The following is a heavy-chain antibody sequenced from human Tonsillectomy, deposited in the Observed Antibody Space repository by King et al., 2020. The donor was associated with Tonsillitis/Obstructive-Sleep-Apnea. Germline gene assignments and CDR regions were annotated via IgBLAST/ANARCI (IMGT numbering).Heavy chain of an antibody. CDR2: IDYSGST. V-gene: IGHV4-59*01. CDR1: AGSISSYY. CDR3: AREEPGIDAFDI. D-gene: IGHD1-14*01. Sequence: QLQESGPGLVKPSETLSLTCTVSAGSISSYYWSWIRQPPGKELEWIGYIDYSGSTNYNPSLKSRVTISVDTSKNQFSLKLSSVTAADTAVYYCAREEPGIDAFDIWGLGTMVTVSS. J-gene: IGHJ3*02.